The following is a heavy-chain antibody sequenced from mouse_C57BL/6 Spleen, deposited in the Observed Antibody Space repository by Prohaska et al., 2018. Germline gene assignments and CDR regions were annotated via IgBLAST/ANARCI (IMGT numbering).Heavy chain of an antibody. V-gene: IGHV1-55*01. CDR2: IYPGSSST. CDR1: GYTFTSYW. CDR3: ARRLRGDYAMDY. D-gene: IGHD2-2*01. Sequence: QVQLQQPGAELVKPGASVKMSCKASGYTFTSYWITWVKQRPGQGLEGIGDIYPGSSSTNYNEKCKSKATLTVDTSSSTAYMQLSSVTAEDSAVYYCARRLRGDYAMDYWGQGTSVTVSS. J-gene: IGHJ4*01.